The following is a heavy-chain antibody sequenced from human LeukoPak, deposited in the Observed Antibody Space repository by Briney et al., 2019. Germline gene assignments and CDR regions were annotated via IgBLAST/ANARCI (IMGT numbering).Heavy chain of an antibody. D-gene: IGHD3-10*01. V-gene: IGHV4-4*07. CDR1: GASLSGYS. Sequence: SETLSLTCTVSGASLSGYSWSWLRQPAGKELEWIGRIYSSYFTEYNLSLDGRVTMSIDTSKNQFSLMLESVTAADTAVYYCARVHIVTGTYFDSWGQGALVTVSS. CDR2: IYSSYFT. CDR3: ARVHIVTGTYFDS. J-gene: IGHJ4*02.